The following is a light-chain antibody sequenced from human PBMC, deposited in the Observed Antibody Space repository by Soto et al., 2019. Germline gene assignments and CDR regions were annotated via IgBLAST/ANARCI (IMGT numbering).Light chain of an antibody. J-gene: IGKJ1*01. CDR3: QQYGSSGT. CDR2: GAS. V-gene: IGKV3-20*01. Sequence: LTQSPATLSLRRGGRATRACRASQSVSNNYLAWYQQKPGQAPRLLIYGASNRATGIPDRFSGSGSGTDFTLTISRLETEDFAVYYCQQYGSSGTSGQGTKVDIK. CDR1: QSVSNNY.